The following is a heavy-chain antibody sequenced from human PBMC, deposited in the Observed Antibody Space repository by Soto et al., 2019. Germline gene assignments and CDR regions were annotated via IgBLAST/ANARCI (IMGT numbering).Heavy chain of an antibody. CDR3: AKDGGKDGYFGNWCDP. CDR2: IIPIFGSA. J-gene: IGHJ5*02. CDR1: GGTFSNYA. D-gene: IGHD5-12*01. Sequence: QVQLVQSGAEVKKPGSSVKVSCKASGGTFSNYAITWVRQAPGQGLEWLGRIIPIFGSANFAQKFQGRGTLTADESTTTVYMELSSLRSDDTAVYYCAKDGGKDGYFGNWCDPWGQGTLVTVSS. V-gene: IGHV1-69*15.